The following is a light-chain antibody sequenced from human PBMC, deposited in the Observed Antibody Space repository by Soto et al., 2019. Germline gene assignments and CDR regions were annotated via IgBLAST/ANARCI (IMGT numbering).Light chain of an antibody. V-gene: IGLV2-8*01. Sequence: QSALTQPPSASGSPGQSVTITCSGTSSDVGEENYVSWYQQHPGKVPKLILYEVSNRPSGVPDRFSGSRSGNTASLTVSGLQAEDEADYYCSSFASSPVVFGGGTKLTVL. CDR2: EVS. J-gene: IGLJ2*01. CDR1: SSDVGEENY. CDR3: SSFASSPVV.